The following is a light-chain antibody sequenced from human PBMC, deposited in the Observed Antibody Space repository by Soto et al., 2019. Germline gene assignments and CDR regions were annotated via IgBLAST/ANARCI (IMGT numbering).Light chain of an antibody. Sequence: EIVLTQSPGTRLCSPGEKPTLSSRPIQGFRATNLAWYQQKPGQAPRLLIYDASSRATGIPDRFSGSESGTDFTLTISRLEPEDFAVYYCQHYNSSLWTFGRGTQVEIK. J-gene: IGKJ1*01. CDR1: QGFRATN. V-gene: IGKV3-20*01. CDR2: DAS. CDR3: QHYNSSLWT.